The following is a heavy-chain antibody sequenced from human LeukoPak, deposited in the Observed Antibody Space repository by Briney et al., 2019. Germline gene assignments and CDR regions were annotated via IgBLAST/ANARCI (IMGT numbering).Heavy chain of an antibody. J-gene: IGHJ4*02. Sequence: GGSLRLSCAASGFIFSNYGMHWVRQAPGKGLEWVAYIRNDGSKNYYEDSVKGRFTISRDNSKNTLYLQMNSLRPEDTAMYFCAKDPGYRDFWGQGTLVTVSS. D-gene: IGHD5-18*01. V-gene: IGHV3-30*02. CDR3: AKDPGYRDF. CDR2: IRNDGSKN. CDR1: GFIFSNYG.